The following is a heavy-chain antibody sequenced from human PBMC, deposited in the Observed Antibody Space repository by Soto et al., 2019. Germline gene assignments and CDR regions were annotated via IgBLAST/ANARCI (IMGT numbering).Heavy chain of an antibody. CDR2: ISYDGSDK. D-gene: IGHD7-27*01. CDR3: AKTQNNWGSREYSFDC. CDR1: GFTFRMYG. J-gene: IGHJ4*02. Sequence: QVQLVEAGGGMVHPGKSLRLSCAASGFTFRMYGMHWVRQAPGKGLEWVATISYDGSDKYIADSVKGRFTISRDNSDNSVSLQMNSLRVEDTATYDCAKTQNNWGSREYSFDCWGQGTLVTDSS. V-gene: IGHV3-30*18.